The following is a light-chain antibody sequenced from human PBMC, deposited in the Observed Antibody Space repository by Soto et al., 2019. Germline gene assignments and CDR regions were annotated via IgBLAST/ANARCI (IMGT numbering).Light chain of an antibody. CDR3: QQYNDWPLT. CDR2: DAS. Sequence: EIVLTQSPDTLSVSPGERAALSCRASQSVRSKLAWYQQKPGQAPRVLINDASTRATGIPARLSGSGSGTEFTLTVSSVESEDFGVYYCQQYNDWPLTFGQGTKLEIK. CDR1: QSVRSK. V-gene: IGKV3-15*01. J-gene: IGKJ2*01.